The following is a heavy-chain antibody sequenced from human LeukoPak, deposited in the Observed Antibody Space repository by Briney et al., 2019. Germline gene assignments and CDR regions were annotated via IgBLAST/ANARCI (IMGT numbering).Heavy chain of an antibody. CDR1: GGTFSSYA. CDR2: IIPIFGTA. Sequence: ASAKVSCKASGGTFSSYAISWVRQAPGQGLEWMGGIIPIFGTANYAQKFQGRVTITADESTSTAYMELSSLRSEDTAVYYCARVAVAGPGGMDVWGQGTTVTVSS. D-gene: IGHD6-19*01. CDR3: ARVAVAGPGGMDV. V-gene: IGHV1-69*13. J-gene: IGHJ6*02.